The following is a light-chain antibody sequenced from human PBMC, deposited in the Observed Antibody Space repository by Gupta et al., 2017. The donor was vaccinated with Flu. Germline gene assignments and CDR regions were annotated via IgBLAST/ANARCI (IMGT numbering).Light chain of an antibody. Sequence: DVQLTQSPSFLSTSVGDRVTITCRASQVIGSYLAWYQQKPGKAPKLLIYGSSTLQSGVPSRSSGSGSGTEFTLTISSLQPEDLATYYCQQCKKYPPITFGQGTQLEIK. J-gene: IGKJ5*01. CDR1: QVIGSY. V-gene: IGKV1-9*01. CDR3: QQCKKYPPIT. CDR2: GSS.